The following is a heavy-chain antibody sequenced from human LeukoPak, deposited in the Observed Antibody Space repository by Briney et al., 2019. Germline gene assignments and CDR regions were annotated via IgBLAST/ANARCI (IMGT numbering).Heavy chain of an antibody. Sequence: SETLSLTCTVSGVSISSVGYYWSWLRQHPGKGLEWIGYIYYSGSTYYNPSLNSRVTISVDTSKNQFSLKLSSVTAADTAVYYCARDAPPIFGYYGMDVWGQGTTVTVSS. V-gene: IGHV4-31*03. D-gene: IGHD3-3*01. CDR1: GVSISSVGYY. CDR2: IYYSGST. J-gene: IGHJ6*02. CDR3: ARDAPPIFGYYGMDV.